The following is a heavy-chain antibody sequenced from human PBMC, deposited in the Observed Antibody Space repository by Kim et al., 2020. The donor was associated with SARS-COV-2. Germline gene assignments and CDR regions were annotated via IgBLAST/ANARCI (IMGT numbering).Heavy chain of an antibody. Sequence: SETLSLICNVSGGSISTYYWSWIRQPPGKGLEWIGYTNSSGSTNYNPSLKSRVTISTETSKNNFLLELTTMTPADTPVYYCARDREHTHGRTFHYWGQGTLVTVAS. CDR1: GGSISTYY. V-gene: IGHV4-59*01. D-gene: IGHD2-15*01. CDR2: TNSSGST. CDR3: ARDREHTHGRTFHY. J-gene: IGHJ4*02.